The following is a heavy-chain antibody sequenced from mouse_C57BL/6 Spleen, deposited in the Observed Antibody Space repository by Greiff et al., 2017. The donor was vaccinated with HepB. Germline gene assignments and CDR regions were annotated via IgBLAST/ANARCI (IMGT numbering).Heavy chain of an antibody. V-gene: IGHV1-4*01. D-gene: IGHD2-3*01. CDR1: GYTFPSYT. Sequence: VQLQQSGAELARPGASVKMSCKASGYTFPSYTMHWVKQRPGQGLEWIGYINPSSGYTKYNQKFKDKATLTADKSSSTAYMQLSSLTSEDSAVYYCARSDGYFDYWGQGTTLTVSS. J-gene: IGHJ2*01. CDR2: INPSSGYT. CDR3: ARSDGYFDY.